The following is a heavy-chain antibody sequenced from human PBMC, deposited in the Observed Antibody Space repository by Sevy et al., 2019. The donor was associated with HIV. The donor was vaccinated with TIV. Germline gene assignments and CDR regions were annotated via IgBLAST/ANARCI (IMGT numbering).Heavy chain of an antibody. CDR1: GFTVSSNY. V-gene: IGHV3-53*01. D-gene: IGHD2-15*01. CDR2: IYSGGST. CDR3: ARGVGVDCSGGSCYYNWFDP. Sequence: GGSLRLSCAASGFTVSSNYMSWVRQAPGKGLEWVSVIYSGGSTYYADSMKGRFTISRDNSKNTLYLQMNSLRAEDTAVYYCARGVGVDCSGGSCYYNWFDPWGQGTLVTVSS. J-gene: IGHJ5*02.